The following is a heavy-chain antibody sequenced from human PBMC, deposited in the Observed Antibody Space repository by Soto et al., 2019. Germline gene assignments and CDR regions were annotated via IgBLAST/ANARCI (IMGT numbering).Heavy chain of an antibody. Sequence: SETLSLTCAVYGGSFSGYYWSWIRQPPGKGLEWIGEINHSGSTNYNPSLKSRVTISVDTSKNQFSLKLSSVTAADTAVYYCARPNRPYSGYAPYDYWGQGTLVTVSS. CDR1: GGSFSGYY. V-gene: IGHV4-34*01. CDR2: INHSGST. D-gene: IGHD5-12*01. J-gene: IGHJ4*02. CDR3: ARPNRPYSGYAPYDY.